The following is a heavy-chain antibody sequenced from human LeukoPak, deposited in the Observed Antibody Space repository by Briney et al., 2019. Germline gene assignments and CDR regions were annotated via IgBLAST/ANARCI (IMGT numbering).Heavy chain of an antibody. CDR3: ARDRGWNYAFLDH. CDR1: GYTFTGYY. Sequence: GASVKVSCKASGYTFTGYYMHWVRQAPGQGLEWMGWINPNSGGTNYAQKFQGRVTMTRDTSISTAYMELSRLRSDDTAVYYCARDRGWNYAFLDHWGQGTLVTVSS. D-gene: IGHD1-7*01. V-gene: IGHV1-2*02. CDR2: INPNSGGT. J-gene: IGHJ4*02.